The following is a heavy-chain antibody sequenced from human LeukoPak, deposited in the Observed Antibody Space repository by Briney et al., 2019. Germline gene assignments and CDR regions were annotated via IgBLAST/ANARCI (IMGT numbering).Heavy chain of an antibody. Sequence: GGSLRLSCAASGFTLRTYSMPWIRQAPGRGLEYVSAINYNKGGTYSANSVKGRFTISRDNSKNTLHLQMASLRSEDMAVYYCARVGDPGAFDIWGQGTVVTVSS. J-gene: IGHJ3*02. D-gene: IGHD3-10*01. V-gene: IGHV3-64*01. CDR1: GFTLRTYS. CDR3: ARVGDPGAFDI. CDR2: INYNKGGT.